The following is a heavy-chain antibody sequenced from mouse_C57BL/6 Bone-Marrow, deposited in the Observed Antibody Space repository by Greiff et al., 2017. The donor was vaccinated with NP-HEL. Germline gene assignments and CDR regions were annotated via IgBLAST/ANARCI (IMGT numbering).Heavy chain of an antibody. CDR3: ARSRGLLLFDY. V-gene: IGHV1-69*01. J-gene: IGHJ2*01. CDR2: IDPSDSYT. D-gene: IGHD2-3*01. CDR1: GYTFTSYW. Sequence: VQLQQPGAELVMPGASVKLSCKASGYTFTSYWMHWVKQRPGQGLEWIGEIDPSDSYTNYNQKFKGKSTLTVDKSSSTAYMQRSSLTSEDSAVYYCARSRGLLLFDYWGQGTTLTVSS.